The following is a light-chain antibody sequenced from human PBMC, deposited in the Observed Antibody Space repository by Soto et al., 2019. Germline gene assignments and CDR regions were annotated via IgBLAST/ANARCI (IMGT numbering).Light chain of an antibody. CDR3: HQFGDSPQT. CDR2: STS. CDR1: QSLSVSY. J-gene: IGKJ1*01. V-gene: IGKV3-20*01. Sequence: PGDRATLSCRASQSLSVSYIAWYQQEPGQAPRLLIYSTSTRAAGIPDRFTGRGSGTHFTLAISRLETEDFAVYYCHQFGDSPQTFGQGTKVDIK.